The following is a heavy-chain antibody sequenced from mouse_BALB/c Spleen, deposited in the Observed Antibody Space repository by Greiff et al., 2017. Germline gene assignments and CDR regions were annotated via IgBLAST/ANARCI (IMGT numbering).Heavy chain of an antibody. J-gene: IGHJ3*01. CDR1: GYTFSSYW. D-gene: IGHD2-14*01. CDR3: ARPYRYDPWFAY. CDR2: ILPGSGST. V-gene: IGHV1-9*01. Sequence: QVQLQQSGAELMKPGASVKISCKATGYTFSSYWIEWVKQRPGHGLEWIGEILPGSGSTNYNEKFKGKATFTADTSSNTAYMQLSSLTSEDSAVYYCARPYRYDPWFAYWGQGTLVTVSA.